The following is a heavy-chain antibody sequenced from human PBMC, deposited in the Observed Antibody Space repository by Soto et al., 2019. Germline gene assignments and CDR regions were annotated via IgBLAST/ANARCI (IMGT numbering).Heavy chain of an antibody. CDR1: GFTFSSYA. V-gene: IGHV3-64D*06. CDR3: VKDGKAAEAAAGDPVDI. D-gene: IGHD6-13*01. Sequence: GGSLRLSCSASGFTFSSYAMHWVRQAPGKGLEYVSAISSNGGSTYYADSVKGRFTISRDNSKNTLYLQMSSLRAEDTAVYYCVKDGKAAEAAAGDPVDIWGQGTMVTV. J-gene: IGHJ3*02. CDR2: ISSNGGST.